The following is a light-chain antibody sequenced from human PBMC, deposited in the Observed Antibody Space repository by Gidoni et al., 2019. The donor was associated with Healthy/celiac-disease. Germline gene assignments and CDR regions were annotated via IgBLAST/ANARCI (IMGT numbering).Light chain of an antibody. J-gene: IGKJ1*01. V-gene: IGKV1-5*03. CDR2: KAS. CDR1: QSISSW. Sequence: IQMTQSPSTLSAAVGDSVTSTCRASQSISSWLAWYQQKPGKAPKLLIYKASSLESGVPSRFSGSGSGTEFTLTISSLQPDDFATYYCQQLWTFGQGTKVEIK. CDR3: QQLWT.